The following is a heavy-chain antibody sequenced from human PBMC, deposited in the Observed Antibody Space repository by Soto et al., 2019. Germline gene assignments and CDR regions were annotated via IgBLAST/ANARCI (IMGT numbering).Heavy chain of an antibody. CDR2: IYYSGST. V-gene: IGHV4-59*01. Sequence: SETLSLTCTVSGGSISSYYWSWIRQPPGKGPEWIGYIYYSGSTNYNPSLKSRVTISVDTSKNQFSLKLSSVTAADTAVYYCARCFRPVSYYYYYMDVWGKGTMVTVSS. CDR1: GGSISSYY. CDR3: ARCFRPVSYYYYYMDV. J-gene: IGHJ6*03. D-gene: IGHD6-6*01.